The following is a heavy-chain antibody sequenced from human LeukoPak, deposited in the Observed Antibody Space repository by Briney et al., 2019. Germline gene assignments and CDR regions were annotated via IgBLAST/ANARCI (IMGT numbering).Heavy chain of an antibody. CDR3: VLASVLRSYYGLFDY. CDR1: GYTLTELS. D-gene: IGHD1-26*01. CDR2: FDPEDGET. Sequence: ASVKVSCKVSGYTLTELSMHWVRQAPGKGLEWMGGFDPEDGETIYAQKFQGRVTMTEDTSTDTAYMELSSLRSEDTAVYYCVLASVLRSYYGLFDYWGQGTLVTVSS. J-gene: IGHJ4*02. V-gene: IGHV1-24*01.